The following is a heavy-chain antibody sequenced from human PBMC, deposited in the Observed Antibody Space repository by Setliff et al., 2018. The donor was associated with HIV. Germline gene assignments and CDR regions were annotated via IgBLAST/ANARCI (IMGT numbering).Heavy chain of an antibody. D-gene: IGHD6-19*01. V-gene: IGHV4-38-2*02. Sequence: PSETLSLTCTVSGYSISSGYYWGWIRQPPGKGLEWIGNIYHSGSTYYNPSLKSRVTISVDTSKNQFSLKVSSVTAADTAVYYCARSALAGDPFDYWGQGTLVTVSS. J-gene: IGHJ4*02. CDR3: ARSALAGDPFDY. CDR1: GYSISSGYY. CDR2: IYHSGST.